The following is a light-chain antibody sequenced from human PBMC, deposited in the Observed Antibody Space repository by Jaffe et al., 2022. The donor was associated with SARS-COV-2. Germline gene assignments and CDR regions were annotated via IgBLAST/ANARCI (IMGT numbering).Light chain of an antibody. CDR2: DVT. J-gene: IGLJ2*01. V-gene: IGLV2-11*01. CDR3: SSYAGNYAVI. CDR1: NSDVGGYNY. Sequence: QSALTQPRSVSGSPGQSVTISCTGTNSDVGGYNYVSWYQQYPGKAPKLMIYDVTKRPSGVPDRFSGSKSGNTASLTFSGLQAEDEADYYCSSYAGNYAVIFGGGTKLTVL.